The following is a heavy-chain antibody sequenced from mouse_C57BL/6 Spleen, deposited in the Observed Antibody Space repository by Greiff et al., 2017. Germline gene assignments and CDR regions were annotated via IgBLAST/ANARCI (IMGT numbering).Heavy chain of an antibody. CDR2: FYPGSGSI. CDR3: ARHEDHGSSYWYFDV. J-gene: IGHJ1*03. Sequence: QVQLKQSGAELVKPGASVKLSCKASGYTFTEYTIHWVKQRSGQGLEWVGWFYPGSGSIKYNEKFKDKATLTADKSSSTVYMEVSRLTSEDSAVDFGARHEDHGSSYWYFDVWGTGTTVTVSS. V-gene: IGHV1-62-2*01. CDR1: GYTFTEYT. D-gene: IGHD1-1*01.